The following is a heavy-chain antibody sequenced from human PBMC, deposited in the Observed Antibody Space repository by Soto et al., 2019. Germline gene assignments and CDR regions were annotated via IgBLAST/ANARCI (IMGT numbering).Heavy chain of an antibody. V-gene: IGHV1-58*01. D-gene: IGHD6-13*01. Sequence: MQLVQSGPEVKKPGTSVKVSCKASGFTFTSSAVQWVRQARGQRLEWIGWIVVGSGNTNYAQKFQERVTITRDMSTSTAYMELSSLRSEDTAVYYCAAESSSWEVAFDIWGQGTMVTVSS. CDR1: GFTFTSSA. CDR2: IVVGSGNT. CDR3: AAESSSWEVAFDI. J-gene: IGHJ3*02.